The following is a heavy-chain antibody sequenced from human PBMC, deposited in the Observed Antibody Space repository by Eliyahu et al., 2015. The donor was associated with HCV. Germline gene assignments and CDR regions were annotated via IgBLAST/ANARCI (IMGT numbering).Heavy chain of an antibody. CDR2: IHYSGST. CDR3: ASGGGGIAVTGTGGWFDP. J-gene: IGHJ5*02. CDR1: XXXIXTYY. D-gene: IGHD6-19*01. V-gene: IGHV4-59*01. Sequence: QVQLQESXPGLVKPSXTLSLTCTVXXXXIXTYYWSWIRQPPGKGLEWIGYIHYSGSTNYNPSLKSRVTISVDTSKXQFSLNLTSVTAADTAMYYCASGGGGIAVTGTGGWFDPWGQGTLVTVSS.